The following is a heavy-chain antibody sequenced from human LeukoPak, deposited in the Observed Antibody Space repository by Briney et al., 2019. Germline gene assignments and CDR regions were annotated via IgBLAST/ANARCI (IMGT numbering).Heavy chain of an antibody. V-gene: IGHV1-8*03. CDR1: GYTFSNYD. J-gene: IGHJ6*03. CDR2: MNPNSGNT. D-gene: IGHD3-3*01. CDR3: ARGAPDFWNVYYMDV. Sequence: APVKVSCKASGYTFSNYDINWVRQATGQGLEWMGWMNPNSGNTGYAQKFQGRVTITRNTSISTAYMELSSLRSEDTAVYYCARGAPDFWNVYYMDVWGKGTTVSVSS.